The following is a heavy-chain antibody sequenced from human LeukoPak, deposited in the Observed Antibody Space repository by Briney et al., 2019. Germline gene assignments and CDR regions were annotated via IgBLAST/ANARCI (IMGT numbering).Heavy chain of an antibody. Sequence: PGGSLRLSCAASGFTFSDYYMSWIRQAPGKGLQWVSYITSGGSTIYYADSVKGRFTISRDNSKNSLYLQMNSLRTEHTALYYCAKDISPRRDGYINGPWFDPWGQGTRVTVSS. CDR1: GFTFSDYY. J-gene: IGHJ5*02. CDR2: ITSGGSTI. V-gene: IGHV3-11*01. D-gene: IGHD5-24*01. CDR3: AKDISPRRDGYINGPWFDP.